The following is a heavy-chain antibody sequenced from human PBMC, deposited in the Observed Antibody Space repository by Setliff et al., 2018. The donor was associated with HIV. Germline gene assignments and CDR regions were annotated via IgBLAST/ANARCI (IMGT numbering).Heavy chain of an antibody. Sequence: SETLSLTCAVSGVSIISGGYSWSWIRQPPGKGLEWIGFLYHGGSTSYNPSLKSRVTMSVDTSKNQFSLRLTAVTAADTAVYFCARHSPSDYWGQGTLVTVSS. CDR1: GVSIISGGYS. J-gene: IGHJ4*02. CDR2: LYHGGST. V-gene: IGHV4-30-2*03. CDR3: ARHSPSDY.